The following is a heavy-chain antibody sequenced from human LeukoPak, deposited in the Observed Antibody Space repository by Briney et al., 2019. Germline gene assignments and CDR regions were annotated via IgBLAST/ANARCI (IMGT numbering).Heavy chain of an antibody. D-gene: IGHD1-26*01. CDR1: GFSVSRYW. CDR2: IKQDEGEK. CDR3: ATYSGAHHKTFDD. J-gene: IGHJ4*02. Sequence: GGSLRLSCAASGFSVSRYWMSWVRQAPGEGLEWVANIKQDEGEKDYVDSVRGRFTISRDNAKNSLYLQMSSLRAEDTALYYCATYSGAHHKTFDDWGQGTLVTVSS. V-gene: IGHV3-7*03.